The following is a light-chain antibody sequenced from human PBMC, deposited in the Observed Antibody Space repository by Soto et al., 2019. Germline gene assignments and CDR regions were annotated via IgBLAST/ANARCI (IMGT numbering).Light chain of an antibody. Sequence: DIVLTQSAGTLSLSPGERTTPSCRSSQSLPSSYLAWYQQTTGQARRLLVFGASIRATGIPDRFSGSGSGKDLTLTISRLEPEDSAVYHCQQYGRSRTTLGQGTKV. CDR3: QQYGRSRTT. CDR1: QSLPSSY. V-gene: IGKV3-20*01. CDR2: GAS. J-gene: IGKJ1*01.